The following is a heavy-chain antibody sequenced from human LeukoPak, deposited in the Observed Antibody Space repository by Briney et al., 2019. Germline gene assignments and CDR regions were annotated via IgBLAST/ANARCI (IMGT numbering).Heavy chain of an antibody. J-gene: IGHJ4*02. CDR2: INHSGST. CDR1: GGSFGTYY. D-gene: IGHD6-19*01. V-gene: IGHV4-34*01. Sequence: PSETLSLTCTVSGGSFGTYYWSWIRQPPGKGLEWIGEINHSGSTNYNPSLKSRVTISVDTSKNQFSLKLSSVTAADTAVYYCARGQVGRAGTFRIWAYFDHWGQGTLVIVSS. CDR3: ARGQVGRAGTFRIWAYFDH.